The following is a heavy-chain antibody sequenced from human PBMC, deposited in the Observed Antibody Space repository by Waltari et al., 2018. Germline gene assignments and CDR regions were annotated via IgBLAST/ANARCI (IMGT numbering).Heavy chain of an antibody. J-gene: IGHJ4*02. CDR3: ARLSPPMWVRGVKGGYYFDY. V-gene: IGHV4-39*07. CDR1: GDSVINSNYS. CDR2: IYYSGRS. Sequence: QLQLLESGPGLVKPSATLSLRCSVSGDSVINSNYSWGWLRQPQGKGLEWIGNIYYSGRSSYNPSLKSRVIISVDTSKNQFSVRLTSVTAADTALFYCARLSPPMWVRGVKGGYYFDYWGPGTLVTVSS. D-gene: IGHD3-10*01.